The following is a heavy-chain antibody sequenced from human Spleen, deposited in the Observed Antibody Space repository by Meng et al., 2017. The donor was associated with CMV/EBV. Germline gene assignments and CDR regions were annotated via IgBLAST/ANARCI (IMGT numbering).Heavy chain of an antibody. Sequence: ASVKVSCKASGCTFTSYDINWVRQATGQGLEWMGWMNPNSGNTGYAQKFQGRVTMARNTSISTAYMELSSLRSDDTAVYYCVRDSGSSTWYGTYYYYGMDVWGQGTTVTVSS. V-gene: IGHV1-8*01. CDR2: MNPNSGNT. D-gene: IGHD2-2*01. CDR3: VRDSGSSTWYGTYYYYGMDV. CDR1: GCTFTSYD. J-gene: IGHJ6*02.